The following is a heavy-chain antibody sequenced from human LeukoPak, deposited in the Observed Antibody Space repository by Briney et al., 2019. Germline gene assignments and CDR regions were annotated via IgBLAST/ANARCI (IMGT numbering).Heavy chain of an antibody. CDR2: ISSSRSPI. CDR1: GVTFSSYS. D-gene: IGHD4-17*01. Sequence: GGSLRLSCAASGVTFSSYSMNWVRQAPGKGLEWVAYISSSRSPIYYADSLKGRFTISRDNSKNTLYLQMNSLRAEDTAVYYCAKDPPTVTTFWGQGTLVTVSS. J-gene: IGHJ4*02. CDR3: AKDPPTVTTF. V-gene: IGHV3-48*01.